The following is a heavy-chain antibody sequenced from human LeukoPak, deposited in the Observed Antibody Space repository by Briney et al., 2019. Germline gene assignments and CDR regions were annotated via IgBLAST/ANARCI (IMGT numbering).Heavy chain of an antibody. Sequence: GGSLRLSCSASGFTFSNYFMHWVRQAPGRGLEWVAVISYDGSSKYYADSVKGGFTISRDNSKNTLYLQIDSLRAEDTAVYYCARGLSQWELLGPLGDWGQGTLVTVSS. CDR1: GFTFSNYF. CDR3: ARGLSQWELLGPLGD. D-gene: IGHD1-26*01. V-gene: IGHV3-30-3*01. CDR2: ISYDGSSK. J-gene: IGHJ4*02.